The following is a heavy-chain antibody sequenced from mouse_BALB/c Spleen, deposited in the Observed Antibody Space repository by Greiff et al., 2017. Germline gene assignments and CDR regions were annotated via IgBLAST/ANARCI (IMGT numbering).Heavy chain of an antibody. Sequence: EVLLVESGGGLVTPGGSLTLSCAASGFTFSRYTMSWVRQTPEKRLEWVATISSGGSSTYYPDSVKGRFTISRDNAKNTLYLQMSSLKSEDTAMYYWTRDHDDRYDGYYLDDWGEGTTLTVSS. CDR1: GFTFSRYT. V-gene: IGHV5-6-4*01. CDR2: ISSGGSST. D-gene: IGHD2-14*01. CDR3: TRDHDDRYDGYYLDD. J-gene: IGHJ2*01.